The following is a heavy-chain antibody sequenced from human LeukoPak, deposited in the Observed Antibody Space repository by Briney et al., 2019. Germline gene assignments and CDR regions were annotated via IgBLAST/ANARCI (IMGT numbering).Heavy chain of an antibody. CDR3: ARDHSSSWGGYMDV. V-gene: IGHV3-20*01. J-gene: IGHJ6*03. CDR1: GFTFSDYY. D-gene: IGHD6-13*01. CDR2: INWNGGST. Sequence: AGGSLRLSCAASGFTFSDYYMSWIRQAPGKGLEWVSGINWNGGSTGYADSVKGRFTISRDNAKNSLYLQMHSLRAEDTALYHCARDHSSSWGGYMDVWGKGTTVTVSS.